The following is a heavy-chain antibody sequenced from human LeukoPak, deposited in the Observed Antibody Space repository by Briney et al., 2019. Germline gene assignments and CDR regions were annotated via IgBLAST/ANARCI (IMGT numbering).Heavy chain of an antibody. CDR2: INPNSGGT. Sequence: ASVKVSCKASGYTFTGYYMHWVRQAPGQGLEWMGWINPNSGGTNYAQKFQGRVTMTGDTSISTAYMELSRLGSDDTAVYYCARDPLTSTWSPYYFTLDVWGQGTTVSVSS. D-gene: IGHD6-13*01. CDR1: GYTFTGYY. V-gene: IGHV1-2*02. CDR3: ARDPLTSTWSPYYFTLDV. J-gene: IGHJ6*02.